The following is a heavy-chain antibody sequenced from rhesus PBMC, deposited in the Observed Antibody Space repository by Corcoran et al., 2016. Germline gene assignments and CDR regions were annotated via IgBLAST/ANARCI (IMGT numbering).Heavy chain of an antibody. J-gene: IGHJ6*01. D-gene: IGHD6-25*01. CDR1: GGSSSGYY. Sequence: QVQLQESGPGLVKPSETLSLTCAVSGGSSSGYYWNWIRQLPGKGLEWIGYIGGSSRRTHYHPSLRCRATISTDTSRNQCSLELLSVTAADAAVYYCARCSRSCSSGLDSWGQGVVVTVSS. CDR2: IGGSSRRT. V-gene: IGHV4-165*02. CDR3: ARCSRSCSSGLDS.